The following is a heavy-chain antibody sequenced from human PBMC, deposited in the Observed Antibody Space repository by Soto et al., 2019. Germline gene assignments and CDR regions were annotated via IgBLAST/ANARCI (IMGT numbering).Heavy chain of an antibody. CDR3: RRGVRCALAVAGCSYY. CDR1: GGSFSGYY. V-gene: IGHV4-34*01. Sequence: PSETLSLTCAVSGGSFSGYYWTWIRQPPGKGLEWIWEIDHNGVTNYGPSLKSRVIISVHTHKKEFSLRLSSVTAADTAVYYCRRGVRCALAVAGCSYYWGQGTAVTVSS. J-gene: IGHJ4*02. D-gene: IGHD6-19*01. CDR2: IDHNGVT.